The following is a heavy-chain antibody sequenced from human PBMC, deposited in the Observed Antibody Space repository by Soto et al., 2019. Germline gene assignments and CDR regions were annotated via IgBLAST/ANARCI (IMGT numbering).Heavy chain of an antibody. CDR2: ISWNSGSI. J-gene: IGHJ6*02. CDR1: GFTFDDYA. Sequence: GGSLRLSCAASGFTFDDYAMHWVRQAPGKGLEWVSGISWNSGSIGYADSVKGRFTISRDNAKNSLYLQMNSLRAEDTALYYCAKDIYSSSWYGGCCYYYGMDVWGQGTTVTVSS. CDR3: AKDIYSSSWYGGCCYYYGMDV. D-gene: IGHD6-13*01. V-gene: IGHV3-9*01.